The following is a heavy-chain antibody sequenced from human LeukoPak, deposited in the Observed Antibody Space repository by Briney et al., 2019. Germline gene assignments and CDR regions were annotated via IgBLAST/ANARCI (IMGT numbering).Heavy chain of an antibody. CDR1: GFTFSSYA. J-gene: IGHJ6*02. CDR2: ISGSGGST. D-gene: IGHD2-8*01. CDR3: ANNGPYYYYGMDV. V-gene: IGHV3-23*01. Sequence: GGSLRLSCAASGFTFSSYAMSWVRQAPGKGLEWVSAISGSGGSTYYADSVKGRFTISRDNPKNTLYLQMNSLRAEDTAVYYCANNGPYYYYGMDVWGQGTTVTVSS.